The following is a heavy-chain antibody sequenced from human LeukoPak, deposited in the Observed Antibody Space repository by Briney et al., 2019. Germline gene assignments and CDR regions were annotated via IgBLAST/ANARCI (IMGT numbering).Heavy chain of an antibody. J-gene: IGHJ4*02. CDR2: INPNSGGT. CDR3: ARDMTDTAMLTDY. V-gene: IGHV1-2*02. Sequence: ASVKVSCKASGYTFTAYYFYWVRQAPGQGLEWMGWINPNSGGTNYAQKFQGRVTMTRDTSIRTAYMELSRLRSDDTAVYYCARDMTDTAMLTDYWGQGTLVTVSS. CDR1: GYTFTAYY. D-gene: IGHD5-18*01.